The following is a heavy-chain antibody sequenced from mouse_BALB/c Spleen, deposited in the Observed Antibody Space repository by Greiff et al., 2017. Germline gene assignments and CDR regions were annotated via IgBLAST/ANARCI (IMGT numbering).Heavy chain of an antibody. J-gene: IGHJ3*01. D-gene: IGHD1-1*01. V-gene: IGHV7-1*02. CDR1: GFTFSDFY. Sequence: EVKLMESGGGLVQPGGSLRLSCATSGFTFSDFYMEWVRQPPGKRLEWIAASRNKANDYTTEYSASVKGRFIVSRDTSQSILYLQMNALRALDTANYYCARDVDPFYSTRIAFAYWGQGRLVTVSA. CDR2: SRNKANDYTT. CDR3: ARDVDPFYSTRIAFAY.